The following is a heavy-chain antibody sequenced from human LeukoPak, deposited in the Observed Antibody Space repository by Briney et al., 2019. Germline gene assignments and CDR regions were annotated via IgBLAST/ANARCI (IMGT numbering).Heavy chain of an antibody. V-gene: IGHV3-74*01. CDR3: AREVSGGNDY. Sequence: GGSLRLSCAASGFAFSMSWMQWVRQAPGKGLVWVSRIKTDGSSTSYADSVKGRFTVSRDNAKNTLFLQMNSLSAEDTAVYYCAREVSGGNDYWGQGTLVTVSS. J-gene: IGHJ4*02. CDR2: IKTDGSST. CDR1: GFAFSMSW. D-gene: IGHD1-14*01.